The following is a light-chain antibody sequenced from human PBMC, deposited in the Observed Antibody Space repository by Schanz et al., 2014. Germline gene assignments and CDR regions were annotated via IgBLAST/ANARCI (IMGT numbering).Light chain of an antibody. Sequence: EIVLTQSPGTLSLSPGERATLSCRASQSVGSGLAWYQQKPGQAPRLLIYDTSTRATGIPDRFSGSGSGTDFTLSISRLEPEDFAVYYCQQYGSSPLLTFGGGTKVEIK. CDR3: QQYGSSPLLT. V-gene: IGKV3-20*01. CDR2: DTS. J-gene: IGKJ4*01. CDR1: QSVGSG.